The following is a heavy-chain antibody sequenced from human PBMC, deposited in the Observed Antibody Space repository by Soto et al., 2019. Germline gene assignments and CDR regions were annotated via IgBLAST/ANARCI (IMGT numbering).Heavy chain of an antibody. CDR1: GYTFTSYD. CDR2: MNPNSGNT. J-gene: IGHJ5*02. CDR3: ARSSPMIVGATLWFDP. D-gene: IGHD1-26*01. Sequence: QVQLVQSGAEVKKPGASVKVSCKASGYTFTSYDINWVRQATGQGLEWMGWMNPNSGNTGYAQKFQGRVTMTRNTSISTAYMELSSLRSEDTAVYYCARSSPMIVGATLWFDPWGQGTLVTVSS. V-gene: IGHV1-8*01.